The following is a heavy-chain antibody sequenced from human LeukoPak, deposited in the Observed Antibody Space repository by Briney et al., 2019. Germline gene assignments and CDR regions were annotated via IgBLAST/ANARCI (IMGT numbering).Heavy chain of an antibody. Sequence: PSETLSLTCTVSGGSISSYYWSWIRQPPGKGLEWIGYIYYSGSTNYNPSLKSRVTISVDTSKNQFSLKLSSVTAADTAVYYCARHVLLLSAFDIWGQGTMVTVSS. CDR3: ARHVLLLSAFDI. J-gene: IGHJ3*02. CDR2: IYYSGST. V-gene: IGHV4-59*01. CDR1: GGSISSYY. D-gene: IGHD3-10*01.